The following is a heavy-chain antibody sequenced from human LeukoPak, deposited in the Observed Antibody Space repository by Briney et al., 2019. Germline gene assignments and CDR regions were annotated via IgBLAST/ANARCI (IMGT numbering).Heavy chain of an antibody. CDR1: GYTFTDYY. V-gene: IGHV1-2*02. CDR3: VRDALNWNYDY. Sequence: ASVKVSCKASGYTFTDYYMHWVRRAPGQGLEWMGWISPTSGDTRYAQKFQGRVAMTRDTSITTAYMEVSRLRSDDTAVYYCVRDALNWNYDYWGQGTLVAVSS. D-gene: IGHD1-7*01. J-gene: IGHJ4*02. CDR2: ISPTSGDT.